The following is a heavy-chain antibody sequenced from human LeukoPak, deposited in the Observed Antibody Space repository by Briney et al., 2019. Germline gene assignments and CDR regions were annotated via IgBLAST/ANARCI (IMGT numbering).Heavy chain of an antibody. Sequence: GGSLRLSCAASGFTFDDYGMSWVRQAPGKGLEWVSGINWNGGSTGYADSVKGRFTISRDNAKKSLDLQMNSLRAEDTALYYCARGHIDYAFDCWGQGTLVIVSS. D-gene: IGHD4-17*01. V-gene: IGHV3-20*04. CDR2: INWNGGST. J-gene: IGHJ4*02. CDR1: GFTFDDYG. CDR3: ARGHIDYAFDC.